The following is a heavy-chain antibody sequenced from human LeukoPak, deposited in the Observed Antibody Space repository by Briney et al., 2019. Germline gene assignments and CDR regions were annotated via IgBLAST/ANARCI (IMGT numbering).Heavy chain of an antibody. CDR2: IWYDGSNK. V-gene: IGHV3-30*02. J-gene: IGHJ4*02. CDR3: AKELTRPNRPVAGLNY. Sequence: GRSLRLSCAASGFTFSSYGMHWVRQAPGKGLEWVAFIWYDGSNKYYADSVKGRFTISRDDSKNTLYLQMNSLRTEDTAVYYCAKELTRPNRPVAGLNYWGQGTLVTVSS. D-gene: IGHD6-19*01. CDR1: GFTFSSYG.